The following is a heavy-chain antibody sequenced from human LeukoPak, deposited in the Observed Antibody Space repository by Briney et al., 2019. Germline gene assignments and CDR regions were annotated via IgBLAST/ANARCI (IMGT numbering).Heavy chain of an antibody. Sequence: ASVKVSCKASGYTFTSYDINWVRQAPGQGLEWMGWISAYNGNTNYAQKLQGRVTMTTDTSTSTAYMELRSLRSDDTAVYYCARDLIIAVAGTIGYWGQGTLVTVSS. V-gene: IGHV1-18*01. D-gene: IGHD6-19*01. CDR3: ARDLIIAVAGTIGY. J-gene: IGHJ4*02. CDR1: GYTFTSYD. CDR2: ISAYNGNT.